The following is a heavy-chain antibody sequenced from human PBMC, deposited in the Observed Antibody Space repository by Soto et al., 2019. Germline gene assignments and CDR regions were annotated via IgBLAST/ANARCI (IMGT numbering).Heavy chain of an antibody. CDR3: ARRAHGYPTNWFDP. D-gene: IGHD3-22*01. J-gene: IGHJ5*02. CDR1: GASVSGGTYY. Sequence: QLQLQESGPGLVKPSETLSLACSVSGASVSGGTYYWGLIRQPPGKGREWVGSIHYSGSTHYNPSLNSRDTVSIHTSQNQFSLQLTSVTAADTAVYYCARRAHGYPTNWFDPWGQGTLVIVSS. CDR2: IHYSGST. V-gene: IGHV4-39*01.